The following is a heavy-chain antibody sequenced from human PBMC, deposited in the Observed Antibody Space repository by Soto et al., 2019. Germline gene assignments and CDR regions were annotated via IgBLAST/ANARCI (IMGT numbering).Heavy chain of an antibody. CDR1: GVSISTSSNY. V-gene: IGHV4-39*01. J-gene: IGHJ5*02. CDR2: IYYRVST. Sequence: SEAQSLTCKVSGVSISTSSNYWVWIPQPPGKGVEGIVIIYYRVSTYYNPSLKSRVTISVDTSKKRSSLKLSSVTGADTAVYYCGRQRTTMVRGVIILIGWFDPWGQGTLVTVSS. D-gene: IGHD3-10*01. CDR3: GRQRTTMVRGVIILIGWFDP.